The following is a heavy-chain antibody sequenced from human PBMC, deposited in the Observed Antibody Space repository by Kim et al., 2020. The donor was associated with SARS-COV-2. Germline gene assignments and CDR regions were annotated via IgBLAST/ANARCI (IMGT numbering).Heavy chain of an antibody. CDR2: ISNDGTNK. V-gene: IGHV3-30*18. D-gene: IGHD3-22*01. CDR1: GFTFSSYG. Sequence: GGSLRLSCAASGFTFSSYGIHWVRQAPGKGLEWVALISNDGTNKYYADSVKGRFTISRDNSRNTVSLQMNSLRGEDTAVYYCAKGVHPPRDGYYYWASDYWGQGTLVTVSS. J-gene: IGHJ4*02. CDR3: AKGVHPPRDGYYYWASDY.